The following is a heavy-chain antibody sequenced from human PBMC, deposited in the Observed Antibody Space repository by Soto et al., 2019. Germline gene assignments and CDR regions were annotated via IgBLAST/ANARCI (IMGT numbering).Heavy chain of an antibody. V-gene: IGHV1-18*01. J-gene: IGHJ4*02. Sequence: QLVQSGAEVKKPGASVKVSCKASGYTFTNYAISWVRQAPGQGLEWMGWVSAYNGNTDYAQKFQGRVTMTTDTPTRTAYMELRSLISDDSAVYYCASGIGYGDSYFDYWGQGTLVTVSS. CDR1: GYTFTNYA. CDR2: VSAYNGNT. CDR3: ASGIGYGDSYFDY. D-gene: IGHD4-17*01.